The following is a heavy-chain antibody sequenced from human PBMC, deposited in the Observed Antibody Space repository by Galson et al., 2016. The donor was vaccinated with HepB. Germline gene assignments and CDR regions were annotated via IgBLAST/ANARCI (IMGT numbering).Heavy chain of an antibody. D-gene: IGHD2-2*01. CDR3: VKCGSTICRNNWFDS. Sequence: SLRLSCAASGFTIHNYVLNWVRQAPGKGLEWVSLIGDGTITTSYADSVKGRFTISRDNSKNTLYLQMNSLRAEYAAVYYCVKCGSTICRNNWFDSWGLGTLVTVSS. V-gene: IGHV3-23*01. J-gene: IGHJ5*01. CDR1: GFTIHNYV. CDR2: IGDGTITT.